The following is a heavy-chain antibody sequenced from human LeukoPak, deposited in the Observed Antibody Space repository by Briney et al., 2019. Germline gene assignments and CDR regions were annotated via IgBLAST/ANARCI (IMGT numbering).Heavy chain of an antibody. V-gene: IGHV3-7*01. Sequence: TGGPLRLSCAASGFTFSTYWMSWVRQAPGKGLEWVANIKEDGGEKNYVDSVKGRFTISRDNARNSLHLQMNSLRAEDTAMYYCATYSRSSGWFDPRGQGTLVTVSS. J-gene: IGHJ5*02. D-gene: IGHD4-11*01. CDR2: IKEDGGEK. CDR3: ATYSRSSGWFDP. CDR1: GFTFSTYW.